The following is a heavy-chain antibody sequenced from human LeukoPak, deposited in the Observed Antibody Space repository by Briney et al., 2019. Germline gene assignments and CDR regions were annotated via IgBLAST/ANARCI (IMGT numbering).Heavy chain of an antibody. J-gene: IGHJ4*02. V-gene: IGHV3-30-3*01. D-gene: IGHD3-9*01. CDR1: GFTFSSYA. CDR2: ISYDGSNK. Sequence: PGGSLRLSCAASGFTFSSYAMHWVRQAPGKGLEWVAVISYDGSNKYYADSVKGRFTISRDNSKNTLYLQMNSLRAEDTAVYYCARGYDILTGYQGDYWGQGTLVTVSS. CDR3: ARGYDILTGYQGDY.